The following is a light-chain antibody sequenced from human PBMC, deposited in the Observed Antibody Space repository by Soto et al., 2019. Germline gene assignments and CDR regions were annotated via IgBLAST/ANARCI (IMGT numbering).Light chain of an antibody. CDR1: SSNIGVEYD. CDR3: QTYDSSRTTFV. CDR2: GDN. Sequence: QSVLTQPPSVSGAPGKRVAISCTGSSSNIGVEYDVPWYQQLPGTAPKRLIYGDNNRPSGVPDRFSASKSGTSASLAITGLLPEDDADDYCQTYDSSRTTFVFGTGTKVTVL. J-gene: IGLJ1*01. V-gene: IGLV1-40*01.